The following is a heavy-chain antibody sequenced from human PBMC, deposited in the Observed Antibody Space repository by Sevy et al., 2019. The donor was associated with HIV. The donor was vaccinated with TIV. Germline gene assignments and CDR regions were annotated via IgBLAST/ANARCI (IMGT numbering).Heavy chain of an antibody. CDR3: ARDTPPLRFLEWFNWFDP. CDR1: GGSISSYY. D-gene: IGHD3-3*01. V-gene: IGHV4-4*07. J-gene: IGHJ5*02. CDR2: IYTSGST. Sequence: SDTLSLTCTVSGGSISSYYWSWIRQPAGKGLEWIGRIYTSGSTNYNPSLKSRVTMSVDTSKNQFSLKLSSVTAADTAVYYCARDTPPLRFLEWFNWFDPWGQGTLVTVSS.